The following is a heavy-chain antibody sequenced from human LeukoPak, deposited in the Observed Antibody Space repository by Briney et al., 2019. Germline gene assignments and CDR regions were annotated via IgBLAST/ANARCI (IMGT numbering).Heavy chain of an antibody. V-gene: IGHV3-30-3*01. J-gene: IGHJ4*02. CDR2: TSTDLNVK. Sequence: GGSLGLSCAASGFTFRNYVIHWVRQAPGKGLEWVAVTSTDLNVKLYADSVKGRFTISRDNSRSTLYLQMNSLRPEDTAIYYCAREGYYGSGSPPSLYFDYWGQGTLVTVSS. CDR1: GFTFRNYV. D-gene: IGHD3-10*01. CDR3: AREGYYGSGSPPSLYFDY.